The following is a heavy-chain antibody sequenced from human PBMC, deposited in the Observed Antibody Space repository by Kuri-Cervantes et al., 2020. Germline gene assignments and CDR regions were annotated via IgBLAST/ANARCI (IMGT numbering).Heavy chain of an antibody. J-gene: IGHJ4*02. CDR3: ARDRGSLLGLDY. D-gene: IGHD3-10*01. Sequence: GSLRLSCAVYGGSFSGYYWSWIRQPPGKGPEWIGEINHSGSTNYNPSLKSRVTISVDTSKKKFSLKLSSVTAADTAIYYCARDRGSLLGLDYWGQGTLVTVSS. CDR2: INHSGST. CDR1: GGSFSGYY. V-gene: IGHV4-34*01.